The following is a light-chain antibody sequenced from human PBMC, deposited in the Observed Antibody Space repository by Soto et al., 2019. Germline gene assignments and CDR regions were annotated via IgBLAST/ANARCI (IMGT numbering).Light chain of an antibody. Sequence: DIPMTQSPATLSAAVGDRVTITCRASQDISTWLAWYQQKPGKAPKLLIHTSSSLESGVPSRFSGSRSGTEFTLTISSLQPEDLATYYCQQYRAYSWTFGRGTRVEIK. J-gene: IGKJ1*01. CDR2: TSS. V-gene: IGKV1-5*03. CDR3: QQYRAYSWT. CDR1: QDISTW.